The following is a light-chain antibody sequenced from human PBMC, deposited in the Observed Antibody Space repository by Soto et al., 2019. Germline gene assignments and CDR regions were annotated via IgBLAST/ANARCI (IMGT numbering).Light chain of an antibody. CDR2: SAS. CDR3: QQYNSY. CDR1: QSISNR. J-gene: IGKJ4*01. Sequence: EIQMTQSPSTLSSSVGERVTITCRARQSISNRLAWYQQKPGKAPKILINSASSLESGVPSRFSGSGSGTEFTLTISSLQPDDFATYYRQQYNSYFGGGTKVEVK. V-gene: IGKV1-5*01.